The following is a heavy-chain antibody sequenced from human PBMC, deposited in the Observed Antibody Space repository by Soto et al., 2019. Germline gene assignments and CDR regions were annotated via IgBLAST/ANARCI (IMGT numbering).Heavy chain of an antibody. Sequence: EVQLVESGGGLVQPGGSLRLSCAASGFDFSNSWIHWVRQGPGKGLVWGSHINSDGSGTTYADSVKGRFTISRDNAKKTVYLQMNSLGAEDTAVYYYAKDTAYAMDVWGQGNTVTVSS. V-gene: IGHV3-74*01. CDR1: GFDFSNSW. CDR2: INSDGSGT. D-gene: IGHD2-15*01. J-gene: IGHJ6*02. CDR3: AKDTAYAMDV.